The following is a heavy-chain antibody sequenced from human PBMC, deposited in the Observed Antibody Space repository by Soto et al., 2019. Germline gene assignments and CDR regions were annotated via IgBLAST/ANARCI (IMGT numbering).Heavy chain of an antibody. CDR2: ISGYNGNT. Sequence: ASVKVSCKASGYTFSSYGISWVRQAPGQGLEWMGWISGYNGNTNYAQKLQGRVTMTTETSTSTAYMELRSLRSDDTAVYYCARGWWERERYLMDVWGQGTTVTVSS. CDR3: ARGWWERERYLMDV. CDR1: GYTFSSYG. V-gene: IGHV1-18*01. D-gene: IGHD1-26*01. J-gene: IGHJ6*02.